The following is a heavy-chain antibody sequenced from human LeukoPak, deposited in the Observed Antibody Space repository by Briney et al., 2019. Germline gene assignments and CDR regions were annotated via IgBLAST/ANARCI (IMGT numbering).Heavy chain of an antibody. CDR2: SGNAGDT. Sequence: GGSLRLSCAASGFTFDVSAMNWVRQAPGEGLEWVSASGNAGDTYYADSVKGRFTISRDNSKKMLFLQMTSLRADDTALYYCAKKTPGNYPYDYWGQGTLVTVSP. CDR3: AKKTPGNYPYDY. D-gene: IGHD3-22*01. V-gene: IGHV3-23*01. CDR1: GFTFDVSA. J-gene: IGHJ4*02.